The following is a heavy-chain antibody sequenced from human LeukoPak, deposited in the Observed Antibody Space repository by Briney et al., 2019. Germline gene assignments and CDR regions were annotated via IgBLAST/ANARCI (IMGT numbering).Heavy chain of an antibody. CDR1: GFSLSTSGVG. CDR3: AHSGTVTTPHDAFDI. J-gene: IGHJ3*02. CDR2: IYWNDDK. D-gene: IGHD4-17*01. Sequence: ESGPTLVKPTQTLTLTCTFSGFSLSTSGVGVGWIRQPPGKALEWLALIYWNDDKRYSPSLKSRLTITKDTSKTQMVLTMTNMDPVDTATYYCAHSGTVTTPHDAFDIWGQGTMVTVSS. V-gene: IGHV2-5*01.